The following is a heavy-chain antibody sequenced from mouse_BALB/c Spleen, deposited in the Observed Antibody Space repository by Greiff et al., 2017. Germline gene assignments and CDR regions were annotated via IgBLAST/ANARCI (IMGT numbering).Heavy chain of an antibody. Sequence: VQLKQSGPELVKPGASVKMSCKASGYTFTSYVMHWVKQKPGQGLEWIGYINPYNDGTKYNEKFKGKATLTSDKSSSTAYMELSSLTSEDSAVYYCARARGYDGSWFAYWGQGTLVTVSA. V-gene: IGHV1-14*01. CDR3: ARARGYDGSWFAY. D-gene: IGHD2-14*01. J-gene: IGHJ3*01. CDR1: GYTFTSYV. CDR2: INPYNDGT.